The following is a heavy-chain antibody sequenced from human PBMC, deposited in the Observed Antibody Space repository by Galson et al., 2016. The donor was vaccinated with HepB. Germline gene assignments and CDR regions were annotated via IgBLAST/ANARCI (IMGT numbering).Heavy chain of an antibody. J-gene: IGHJ3*02. CDR3: ARDTHDYRRSNNYWGAFDI. V-gene: IGHV3-7*03. D-gene: IGHD5-12*01. CDR2: IKRAGSQK. CDR1: GFTLSDYW. Sequence: SLRLSCAASGFTLSDYWMAWVRQAPGKGLEWVADIKRAGSQKQYVESVKGRFTISRDNAEASVYLQMNSLRAEDTAIYYCARDTHDYRRSNNYWGAFDIWGQGTMVTVSS.